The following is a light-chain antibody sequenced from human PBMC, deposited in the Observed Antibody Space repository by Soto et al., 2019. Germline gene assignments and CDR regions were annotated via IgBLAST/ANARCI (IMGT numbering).Light chain of an antibody. CDR1: QTVRNN. Sequence: EIVLTQSPATLSLSPGERATLSCRASQTVRNNLAWYQQRPGQAPRLLIYDTSARAAGIPARFSGSGSATEFTLTISSLQSEDFALYYCQHTLKWPPTFGQGTKVDIK. CDR3: QHTLKWPPT. J-gene: IGKJ1*01. CDR2: DTS. V-gene: IGKV3-15*01.